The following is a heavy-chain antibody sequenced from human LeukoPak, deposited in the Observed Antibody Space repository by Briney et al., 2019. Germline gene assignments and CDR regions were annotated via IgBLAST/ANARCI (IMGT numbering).Heavy chain of an antibody. CDR1: GGSISSSSYY. CDR2: IYYSGNT. J-gene: IGHJ4*02. V-gene: IGHV4-39*01. D-gene: IGHD2-2*01. Sequence: SETLSLTCTVSGGSISSSSYYWGWIRQPPGKGLEWIGSIYYSGNTYYNPSPKSRVAMSVDTSNNQFSLKLSSVTAADTAVYYCARAPDDLLVVPAARGYYFDYWGQGTLVTVSS. CDR3: ARAPDDLLVVPAARGYYFDY.